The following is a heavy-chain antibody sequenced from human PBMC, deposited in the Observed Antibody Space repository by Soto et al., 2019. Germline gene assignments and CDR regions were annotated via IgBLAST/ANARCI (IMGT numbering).Heavy chain of an antibody. V-gene: IGHV4-34*01. CDR3: ARATREGYYFDF. D-gene: IGHD2-15*01. J-gene: IGHJ2*01. CDR1: GDSFSTHY. Sequence: QVRLQQWGAGLLKPSETLSLTCAVYGDSFSTHYWSWIRQSPVRGLEWLGEVNYGGSTNYNPSLKSRCTVSVDASKIHFSLKMSSVTAADAAMYYCARATREGYYFDFWGRGTLVTVSS. CDR2: VNYGGST.